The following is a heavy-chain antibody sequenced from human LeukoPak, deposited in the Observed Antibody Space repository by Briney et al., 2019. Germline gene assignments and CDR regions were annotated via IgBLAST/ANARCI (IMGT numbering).Heavy chain of an antibody. CDR2: ISSSSSTI. D-gene: IGHD6-13*01. Sequence: WGSLRLSRAASGFTFSSYSMNWVRQGPGKGLEWVSYISSSSSTIYYADSVKGRFTISRDNAKNSLYLQMNSLRAEDTAVYYCARPRSSWYDVEPFFDYWGQGTLVTVSS. CDR3: ARPRSSWYDVEPFFDY. CDR1: GFTFSSYS. V-gene: IGHV3-48*01. J-gene: IGHJ4*02.